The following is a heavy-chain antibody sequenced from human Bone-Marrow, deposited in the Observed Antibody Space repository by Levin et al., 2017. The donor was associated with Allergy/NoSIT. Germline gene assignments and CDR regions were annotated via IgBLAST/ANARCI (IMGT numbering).Heavy chain of an antibody. J-gene: IGHJ4*02. D-gene: IGHD5-24*01. CDR3: ARHSDAYNSFDY. CDR2: IKYSGST. CDR1: GGSISSYY. Sequence: SETLSLTCTVSGGSISSYYWSWIRQPPGKGLEWIGYIKYSGSTNYSPSLKSRVTISLDTSQNQFSLRLSSLTAADTAVYYCARHSDAYNSFDYWGQGTLVTVSS. V-gene: IGHV4-59*08.